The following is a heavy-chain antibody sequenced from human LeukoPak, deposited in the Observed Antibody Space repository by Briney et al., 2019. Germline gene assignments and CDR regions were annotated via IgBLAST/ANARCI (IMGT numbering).Heavy chain of an antibody. V-gene: IGHV3-23*01. CDR3: ARGQDGYNY. D-gene: IGHD5-24*01. J-gene: IGHJ4*02. CDR1: GFTFTSYA. Sequence: GGSLRLSCAASGFTFTSYAMSWVRQVSGKGLEWVSVISGSGGSTYYADSVKGRFTISRDNSKNTLYLQVKSLRAEDTAVYYCARGQDGYNYWGQGTLVTVSS. CDR2: ISGSGGST.